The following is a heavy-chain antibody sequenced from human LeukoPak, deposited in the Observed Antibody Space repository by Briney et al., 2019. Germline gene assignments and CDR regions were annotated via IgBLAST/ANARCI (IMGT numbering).Heavy chain of an antibody. J-gene: IGHJ4*02. D-gene: IGHD1-26*01. CDR1: GGSISTYF. V-gene: IGHV4-59*01. Sequence: SETLSLTCTVSGGSISTYFWSWIRQPPGKGLEWIAYIYYSGSTNYNPSLKSRVTISVDTSKNQFSLNLSSVTAADTAVYYCARGGGGSYFDYWGQGTLVTVSS. CDR2: IYYSGST. CDR3: ARGGGGSYFDY.